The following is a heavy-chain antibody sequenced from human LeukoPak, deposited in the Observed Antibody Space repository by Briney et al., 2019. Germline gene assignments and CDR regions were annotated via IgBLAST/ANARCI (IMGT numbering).Heavy chain of an antibody. J-gene: IGHJ4*02. CDR1: GGSISSSSYY. CDR2: IYYSGST. Sequence: SETLSLTCTVSGGSISSSSYYWGWIRQPPGKGLEWIGSIYYSGSTYYNPSLKSRVTISVDTSKNQFSLKLSSVTAADTAVYYCARQLIVVVPAALPHFDYWGQGTLVTVSS. V-gene: IGHV4-39*01. D-gene: IGHD2-2*01. CDR3: ARQLIVVVPAALPHFDY.